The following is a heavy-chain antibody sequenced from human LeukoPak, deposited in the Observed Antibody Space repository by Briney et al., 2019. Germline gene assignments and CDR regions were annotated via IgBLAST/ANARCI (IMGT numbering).Heavy chain of an antibody. D-gene: IGHD2-21*02. CDR1: GYTLTELS. CDR3: ATSCGGDCYSRLHYYYGMDV. J-gene: IGHJ6*02. V-gene: IGHV1-24*01. Sequence: ASVKVSCAVSGYTLTELSMHWVRQAPGKGLEWMGGFDPEDGETIYAQKFQGRVTMTEDTSTDTAYMELSSLRSEDTAVYYCATSCGGDCYSRLHYYYGMDVWGQGTTVTVSS. CDR2: FDPEDGET.